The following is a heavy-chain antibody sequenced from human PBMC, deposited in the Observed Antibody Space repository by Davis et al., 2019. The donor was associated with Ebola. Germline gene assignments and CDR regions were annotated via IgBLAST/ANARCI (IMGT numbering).Heavy chain of an antibody. D-gene: IGHD3-3*01. CDR3: ARGMRYDFWSGFDFDY. CDR1: GGSFIDYY. CDR2: INRYGNT. V-gene: IGHV4-34*01. Sequence: MPSETLSLTCAVHGGSFIDYYWNWLRQSPGKGLEWMGDINRYGNTNYNPSLKSRVTISVDTSKHHVSLNLTSVTAADTAVYYCARGMRYDFWSGFDFDYWGQGTLVTVSS. J-gene: IGHJ4*02.